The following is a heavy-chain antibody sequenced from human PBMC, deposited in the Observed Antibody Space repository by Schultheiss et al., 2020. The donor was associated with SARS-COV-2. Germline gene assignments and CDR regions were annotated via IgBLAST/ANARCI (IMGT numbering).Heavy chain of an antibody. CDR2: INARNGNT. CDR1: GYTFTTYA. CDR3: ARDDDYYAMDV. J-gene: IGHJ6*02. Sequence: APVKVSCKASGYTFTTYAMHWVRQAPGQGLEWMGWINARNGNTKYSQKFQDRVTITRDTSATTAYMELSSLRSEDTAVYYCARDDDYYAMDVWGQGTTVTVSS. V-gene: IGHV1-3*01.